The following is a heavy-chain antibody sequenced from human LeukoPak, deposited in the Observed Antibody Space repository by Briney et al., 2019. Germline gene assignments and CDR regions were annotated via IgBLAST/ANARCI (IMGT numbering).Heavy chain of an antibody. J-gene: IGHJ5*02. CDR3: ARVVGWFDP. Sequence: PGGSLRLSCAASGFXFSSFWISWVRQAPGKGLEWVAHIKEDGSKKSYVDSVKGRFTISRDNAKNSVYLQMNSLRAEDTVVYYCARVVGWFDPWGQGSLVTVSS. CDR2: IKEDGSKK. CDR1: GFXFSSFW. V-gene: IGHV3-7*04.